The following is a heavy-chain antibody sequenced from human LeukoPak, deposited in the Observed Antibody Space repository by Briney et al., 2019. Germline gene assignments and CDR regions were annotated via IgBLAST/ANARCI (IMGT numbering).Heavy chain of an antibody. Sequence: GRSLRLSCAASGFTFSSYGMQWFRQAPDKGLEWVAAIPNDGSNKYYADSVKGRFTMSRDNSKNTLYLQMNSLRAEDTAVYYCAKVDIVATIDAGRLVDYWGQGTLVTVSS. CDR1: GFTFSSYG. D-gene: IGHD5-12*01. J-gene: IGHJ4*02. V-gene: IGHV3-30*18. CDR2: IPNDGSNK. CDR3: AKVDIVATIDAGRLVDY.